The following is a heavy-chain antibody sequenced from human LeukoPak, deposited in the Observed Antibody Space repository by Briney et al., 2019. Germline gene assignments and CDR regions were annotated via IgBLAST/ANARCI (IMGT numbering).Heavy chain of an antibody. V-gene: IGHV4-34*01. J-gene: IGHJ6*02. CDR1: GGSFSGYY. CDR2: INHSGST. Sequence: SETLSLTCAVYGGSFSGYYWSWIRQPPGKGLEWIGEINHSGSTNYNPSLKSRVTISVDTSKNQFSLKLSSVTAADTAVYYCARGPPRYSSGWSHPVLGMDVWGQGTTVTVSS. D-gene: IGHD6-19*01. CDR3: ARGPPRYSSGWSHPVLGMDV.